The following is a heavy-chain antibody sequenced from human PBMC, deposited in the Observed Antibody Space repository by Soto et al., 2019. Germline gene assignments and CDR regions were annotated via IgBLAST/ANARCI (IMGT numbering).Heavy chain of an antibody. CDR2: ISSSSSTI. CDR3: ARDQHAGAVAGFYYYYYGMDV. CDR1: GFTFSSYS. Sequence: PGGSLRLSCAASGFTFSSYSMNWVRQAPGKGLEWVSYISSSSSTIYYADSVKGRFTISRDNAKNSLYLQMNSLRDEDTAVYYCARDQHAGAVAGFYYYYYGMDVWGQGTTVTVSS. J-gene: IGHJ6*02. D-gene: IGHD6-19*01. V-gene: IGHV3-48*02.